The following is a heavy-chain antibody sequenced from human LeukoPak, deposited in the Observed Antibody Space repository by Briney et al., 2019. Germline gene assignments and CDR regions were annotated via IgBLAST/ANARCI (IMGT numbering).Heavy chain of an antibody. Sequence: ASVKVSCKASGYTFTGSYIHWVRKAPGQGLEWMGWIKPNSGATNYAQKFQGRVSMSRDTSISTAYMELSSLRSDDTAVYYCARDSNLALWGLGTLVTVSS. J-gene: IGHJ4*02. CDR1: GYTFTGSY. V-gene: IGHV1-2*02. CDR3: ARDSNLAL. CDR2: IKPNSGAT. D-gene: IGHD4-11*01.